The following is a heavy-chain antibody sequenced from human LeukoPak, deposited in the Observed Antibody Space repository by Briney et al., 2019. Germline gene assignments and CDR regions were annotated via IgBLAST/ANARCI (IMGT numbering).Heavy chain of an antibody. CDR2: INPNSGGT. J-gene: IGHJ5*02. V-gene: IGHV1-2*02. Sequence: ASVKVSCKASGYTFTGYYMHWVRQAPGQGLEWMGWINPNSGGTNYAQKFQGRVTMTRDTSISTAYMELSRLRSDDTAVYYCARAPVTYYDFWSGSACWFDPWGQGTLVTVSS. CDR1: GYTFTGYY. D-gene: IGHD3-3*01. CDR3: ARAPVTYYDFWSGSACWFDP.